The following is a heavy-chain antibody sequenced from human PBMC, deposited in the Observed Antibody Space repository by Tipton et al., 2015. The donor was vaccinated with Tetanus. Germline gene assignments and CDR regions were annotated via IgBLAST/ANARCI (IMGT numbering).Heavy chain of an antibody. V-gene: IGHV4-34*01. CDR2: IRPGGSP. D-gene: IGHD5-12*01. Sequence: LRLSCAVSGASFSGSYWSWVRQSPGKGLEWVGEIRPGGSPYYNPALKSRATISVDTSKNHFSLNLSSVTAADTAVYYCVRANNDYPKKGPFDYWGQGILVTVSS. J-gene: IGHJ4*02. CDR1: GASFSGSY. CDR3: VRANNDYPKKGPFDY.